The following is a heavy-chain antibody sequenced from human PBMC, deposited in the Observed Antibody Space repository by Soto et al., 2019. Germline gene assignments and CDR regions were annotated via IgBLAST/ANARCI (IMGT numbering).Heavy chain of an antibody. Sequence: QLVQSGAEVKKPGASVRVSCKTSGPIFIAYYIHWVRQAPGQGLEWMGWIDPKSGVTTYEQKFLGRVNMTRDTSINTAYMDLNRLTSDDTAVYYCARVSVDVPEWGQGTLITVSS. CDR1: GPIFIAYY. CDR3: ARVSVDVPE. J-gene: IGHJ4*02. D-gene: IGHD5-12*01. CDR2: IDPKSGVT. V-gene: IGHV1-2*02.